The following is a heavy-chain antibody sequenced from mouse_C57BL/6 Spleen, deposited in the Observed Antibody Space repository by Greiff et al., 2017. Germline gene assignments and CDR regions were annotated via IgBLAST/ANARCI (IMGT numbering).Heavy chain of an antibody. CDR1: GFTFSSYA. Sequence: EVQRVESGEGLVKPGGSLKLSCAASGFTFSSYAMSWVRQTPEKRLEWVAYISSGGDYTYYAGTVKGRFTISRDNAMNTLYLQMSSLKSEDTAMYYCTRDGNLEYYALDYGGQGTSVTVSS. J-gene: IGHJ4*01. V-gene: IGHV5-9-1*02. D-gene: IGHD2-1*01. CDR2: ISSGGDYT. CDR3: TRDGNLEYYALDY.